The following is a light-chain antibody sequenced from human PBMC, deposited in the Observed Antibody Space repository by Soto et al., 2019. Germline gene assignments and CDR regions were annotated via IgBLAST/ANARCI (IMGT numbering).Light chain of an antibody. Sequence: DIQLTQSPPSLSASVGDGVTITCQASQDITNYLNWYQHKSGKSPKLLIFDAANLEAGVPSRFSGRGSGTQIDCTIPSLPHEDVATYYCQQYENRPLTFGGGTKVE. J-gene: IGKJ4*01. CDR2: DAA. CDR3: QQYENRPLT. CDR1: QDITNY. V-gene: IGKV1-33*01.